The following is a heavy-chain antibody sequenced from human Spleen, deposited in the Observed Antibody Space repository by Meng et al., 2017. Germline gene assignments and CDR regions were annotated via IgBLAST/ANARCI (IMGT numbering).Heavy chain of an antibody. J-gene: IGHJ6*02. Sequence: ASVKVSCKASGYTFTSYGISWVRQAPGQGLEWMGWISAYNGNTNYAQKLQGRVTMTTDTSTGTAYMELRSLRSDDTAVYYCAKDSKPYGYYYYGMDVWGQGTTVTVSS. D-gene: IGHD3-10*01. CDR1: GYTFTSYG. V-gene: IGHV1-18*01. CDR3: AKDSKPYGYYYYGMDV. CDR2: ISAYNGNT.